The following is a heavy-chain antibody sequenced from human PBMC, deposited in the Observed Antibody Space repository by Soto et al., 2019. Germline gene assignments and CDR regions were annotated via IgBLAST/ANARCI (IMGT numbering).Heavy chain of an antibody. CDR1: GFTLRDYS. CDR2: ISSSSRYI. CDR3: ARAHCSSTSCFFAGWFDP. D-gene: IGHD2-2*01. J-gene: IGHJ5*02. Sequence: EVQLVESGGGLVKPGGSLRLSCAASGFTLRDYSMNWVRQAPGKGLEWVSSISSSSRYIYYGDSVRGRFTISRDNTKNSLYLQVNSLRAEDTAVYYCARAHCSSTSCFFAGWFDPWGQGTLVTVSS. V-gene: IGHV3-21*01.